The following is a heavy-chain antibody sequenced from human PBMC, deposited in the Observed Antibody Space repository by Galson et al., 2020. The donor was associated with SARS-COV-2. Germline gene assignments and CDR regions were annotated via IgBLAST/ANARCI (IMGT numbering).Heavy chain of an antibody. Sequence: GESLKISCAASGFTFSSYSLNWVRQAPGKGLEWVSYISSTTTLIYYADSVKGRFTISRDNAKNSLYLQMNSLRDEDTAVYYCAREGRSVGWLQGDLVYWGQGTLVTVSS. CDR2: ISSTTTLI. CDR3: AREGRSVGWLQGDLVY. D-gene: IGHD5-12*01. CDR1: GFTFSSYS. J-gene: IGHJ4*02. V-gene: IGHV3-48*02.